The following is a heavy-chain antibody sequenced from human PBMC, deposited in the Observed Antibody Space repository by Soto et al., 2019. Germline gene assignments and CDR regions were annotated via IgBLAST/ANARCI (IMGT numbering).Heavy chain of an antibody. J-gene: IGHJ6*02. Sequence: PGGSLRLSCAASGFTFSSYWMHWVRQAPGKGLVWVSRINSDGSSTSYADSVKGRFTISRDNAKNTLYLQMNSLRAEDTAVYYCGNGHFPITAPQYYDMDVWGQGTTVTVSS. CDR3: GNGHFPITAPQYYDMDV. D-gene: IGHD1-1*01. V-gene: IGHV3-74*01. CDR1: GFTFSSYW. CDR2: INSDGSST.